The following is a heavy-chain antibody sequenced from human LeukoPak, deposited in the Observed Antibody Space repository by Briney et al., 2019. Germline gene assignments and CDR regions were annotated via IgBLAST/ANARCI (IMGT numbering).Heavy chain of an antibody. CDR1: GGSISSGSYY. D-gene: IGHD3-3*01. Sequence: SETLSLTCTVSGGSISSGSYYWSWIRQPAGKGLEWIGCIYTSGSTNYNPSLKSRVTISVDTSKNQFSLKLSSVTAADTAVYYCAREKPYYDFWSGYPDYWGQGTLVTVSS. CDR3: AREKPYYDFWSGYPDY. J-gene: IGHJ4*02. V-gene: IGHV4-61*02. CDR2: IYTSGST.